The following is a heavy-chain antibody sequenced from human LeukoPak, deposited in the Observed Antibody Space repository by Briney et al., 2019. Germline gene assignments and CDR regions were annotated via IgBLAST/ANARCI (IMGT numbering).Heavy chain of an antibody. Sequence: PGESLKISCKGSGYSFLNYWIGWVRQMPGKGLEWMAIIYPGDSDTKYSPSFQGQVTISADKSITTAYLQWSSLKASDTAMYYCAILSSGWYYFDYWGQGTLVTVSS. J-gene: IGHJ4*02. CDR1: GYSFLNYW. D-gene: IGHD6-19*01. CDR3: AILSSGWYYFDY. V-gene: IGHV5-51*01. CDR2: IYPGDSDT.